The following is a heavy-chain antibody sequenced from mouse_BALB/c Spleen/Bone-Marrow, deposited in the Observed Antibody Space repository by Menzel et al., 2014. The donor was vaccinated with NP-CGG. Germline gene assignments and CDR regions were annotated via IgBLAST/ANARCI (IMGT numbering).Heavy chain of an antibody. CDR2: IYPGNSDT. CDR3: TTLARNYFDY. CDR1: GYTFTSYW. Sequence: DVQLQESGTVLARPGASVKMSCKASGYTFTSYWMHWVKQRPGQGLEWIGTIYPGNSDTTYNRKFKGKAKLTAVTSTSTAYMELSSLTNEDSAVYYCTTLARNYFDYWGQGTTLTVSS. J-gene: IGHJ2*01. V-gene: IGHV1-5*01.